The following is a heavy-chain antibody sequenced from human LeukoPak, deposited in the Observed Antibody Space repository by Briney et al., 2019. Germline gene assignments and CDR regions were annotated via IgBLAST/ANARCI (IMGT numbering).Heavy chain of an antibody. J-gene: IGHJ4*02. CDR1: GFTFSSYW. D-gene: IGHD5-18*01. CDR3: VRDPPRDTAMVWKY. Sequence: GGSLRLSCAASGFTFSSYWMSWVRQAPGKGPEWVAVISYDGRSKFYVDSVKGRFTISRDNSENTLYLQMNSLRTEDTAAYYCVRDPPRDTAMVWKYWGQGTLVTVSS. V-gene: IGHV3-30*03. CDR2: ISYDGRSK.